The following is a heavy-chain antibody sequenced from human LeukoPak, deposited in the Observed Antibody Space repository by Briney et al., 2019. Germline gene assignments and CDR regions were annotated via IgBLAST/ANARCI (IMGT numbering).Heavy chain of an antibody. J-gene: IGHJ6*03. V-gene: IGHV3-20*04. CDR1: GFTFDDYG. Sequence: GGSLRLSCAASGFTFDDYGMSWVRQAPGKGLEWVSGINWNGGSTGYADSVKGRFTISRDNAKNSLYLQMNSLRAEDTALYYCARAHSSGRPNRYYYYYYMDVWGKGTTVTVSS. D-gene: IGHD6-19*01. CDR3: ARAHSSGRPNRYYYYYYMDV. CDR2: INWNGGST.